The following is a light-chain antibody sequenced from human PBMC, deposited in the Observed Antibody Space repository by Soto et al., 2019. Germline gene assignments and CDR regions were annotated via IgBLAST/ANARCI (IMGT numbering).Light chain of an antibody. Sequence: QSALTQPASVSGSPGQSITISCTGTSSDVGAYNLVSWYQQHPGRAPKLFIFDVSDRPSGVSNRFSGSKSGNTASLTISGFKAEDEAFYYCSSYTNTSTLVFGGGTKLTVL. CDR1: SSDVGAYNL. V-gene: IGLV2-14*03. J-gene: IGLJ3*02. CDR2: DVS. CDR3: SSYTNTSTLV.